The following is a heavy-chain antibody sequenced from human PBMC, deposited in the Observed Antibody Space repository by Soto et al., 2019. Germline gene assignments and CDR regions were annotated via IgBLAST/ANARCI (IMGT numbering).Heavy chain of an antibody. V-gene: IGHV1-18*01. D-gene: IGHD3-22*01. CDR2: ISAYNGNT. Sequence: QVKLVQSGTEVKQPGASMKVSCKASGYSFATSGISWVRQAPGQGLEWMGWISAYNGNTNYDQKLQDRVTMTTDTSTSTAYLELRNLRSDDTAVYYCARACQYYDSSGYANWGQGTLVTVSS. CDR3: ARACQYYDSSGYAN. J-gene: IGHJ4*02. CDR1: GYSFATSG.